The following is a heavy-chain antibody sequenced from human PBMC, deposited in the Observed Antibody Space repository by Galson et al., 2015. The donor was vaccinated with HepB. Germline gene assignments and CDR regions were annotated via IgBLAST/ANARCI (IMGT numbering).Heavy chain of an antibody. D-gene: IGHD1/OR15-1a*01. CDR3: ARGRNYWTNDAFDI. CDR2: SIPFLGTT. CDR1: GGTFSSYA. Sequence: SVKVSCKASGGTFSSYAISWMRQAPGHGLEWMGQSIPFLGTTNYGQTFQDRVTITADESTSTAYMEVSSLRSEDTAMYYCARGRNYWTNDAFDIWGQGTIVIVSS. J-gene: IGHJ3*02. V-gene: IGHV1-69*11.